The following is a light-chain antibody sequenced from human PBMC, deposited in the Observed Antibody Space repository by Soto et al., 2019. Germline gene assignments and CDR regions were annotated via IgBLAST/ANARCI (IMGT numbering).Light chain of an antibody. J-gene: IGLJ2*01. CDR1: SSDVGGYNH. CDR2: DVS. CDR3: SSYTSSSTLVV. Sequence: QSVLTQPASVSGSPGQSITLSCTGTSSDVGGYNHVSWYQQHPGKAPKLMIYDVSNRPSGVSNRSSASKSGNTASMTISGLQAEADAEHYCSSYTSSSTLVVFGGGTPLTV. V-gene: IGLV2-14*01.